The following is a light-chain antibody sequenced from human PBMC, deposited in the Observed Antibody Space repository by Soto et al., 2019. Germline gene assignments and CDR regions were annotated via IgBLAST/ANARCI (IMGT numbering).Light chain of an antibody. CDR2: GAY. CDR1: QSISSY. V-gene: IGKV3-20*01. CDR3: KQYGDSPLT. J-gene: IGKJ4*01. Sequence: EVVLTQSPDTLSLPPGERATLSCRASQSISSYLAWYQQKPGQAPRLLIHGAYTRATGIPDRFSGRGSGTDFTLTISRLDPEDFAVYYCKQYGDSPLTFGGGTKVDNK.